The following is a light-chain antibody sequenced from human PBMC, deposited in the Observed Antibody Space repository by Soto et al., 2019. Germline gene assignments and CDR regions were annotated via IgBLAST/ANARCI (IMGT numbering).Light chain of an antibody. CDR2: GAS. CDR1: ESVDIN. CDR3: QQYNNWPLT. Sequence: EIVLTQSPATLSVSPGERVTLSCRASESVDINLAWYQQKPGQAPRLLIYGASTRATGIPARFSGSGSGTEFTLTISSLQSEDFAVYYCQQYNNWPLTFGQGTRLEIK. V-gene: IGKV3-15*01. J-gene: IGKJ5*01.